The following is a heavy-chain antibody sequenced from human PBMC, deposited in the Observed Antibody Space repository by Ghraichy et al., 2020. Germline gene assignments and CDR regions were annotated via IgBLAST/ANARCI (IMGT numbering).Heavy chain of an antibody. J-gene: IGHJ4*02. CDR1: GFTFSSYA. D-gene: IGHD3-22*01. V-gene: IGHV3-23*01. CDR2: ISGSGGST. CDR3: AKDRDGGDYYDSSGYSYYFDY. Sequence: LSLTCAASGFTFSSYAMSWVRQAPGKGLEWVSAISGSGGSTYYADSVKGRFTISRDNSKNTLYLQMNSLRAEDTAVYYCAKDRDGGDYYDSSGYSYYFDYWGQGTLVTVSS.